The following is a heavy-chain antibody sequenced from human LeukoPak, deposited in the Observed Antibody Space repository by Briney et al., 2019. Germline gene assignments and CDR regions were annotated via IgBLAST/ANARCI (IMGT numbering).Heavy chain of an antibody. CDR3: ARGRNKTGRRYNWFDP. D-gene: IGHD1-1*01. J-gene: IGHJ5*02. CDR2: INHSGST. V-gene: IGHV4-34*01. Sequence: PSETLSLTCAVYGGSFSGYYWSWIRQPPGKGLEWIGEINHSGSTNYNPSLKSRVTISVDTSKNQFSLKLSSVTAADTAVYYCARGRNKTGRRYNWFDPWGQGTLVTVSS. CDR1: GGSFSGYY.